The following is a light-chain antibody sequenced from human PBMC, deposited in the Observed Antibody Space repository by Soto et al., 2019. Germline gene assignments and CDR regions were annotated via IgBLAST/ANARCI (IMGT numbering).Light chain of an antibody. J-gene: IGLJ1*01. CDR3: LLSFTGAHV. V-gene: IGLV7-46*01. Sequence: QAVVTQEPSLTVSPGETVTLTCASSTGTVTSGLSPFWFQQNPGQAPKTLIYDTSNKHSWTPARFSGSLLGGKAALTLSGAQPEDEADYYCLLSFTGAHVFGTGTKVTVL. CDR2: DTS. CDR1: TGTVTSGLS.